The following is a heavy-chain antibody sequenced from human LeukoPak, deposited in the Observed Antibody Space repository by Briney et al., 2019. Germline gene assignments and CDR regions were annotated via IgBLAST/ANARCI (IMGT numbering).Heavy chain of an antibody. D-gene: IGHD1-26*01. V-gene: IGHV5-51*01. CDR2: IYPVDSDT. J-gene: IGHJ4*02. Sequence: GESLKISCKGSGYSFTSSWIGWVRQMPGKGLEWTGIIYPVDSDTRYSPSFQGQVTIAADKSISTAYLQWSSLKASDTAMYYCAIYSDTYYFDHWGQGTLVTVSS. CDR3: AIYSDTYYFDH. CDR1: GYSFTSSW.